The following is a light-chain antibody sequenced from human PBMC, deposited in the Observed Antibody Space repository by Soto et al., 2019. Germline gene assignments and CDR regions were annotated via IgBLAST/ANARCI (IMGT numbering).Light chain of an antibody. CDR1: QDISNY. J-gene: IGKJ5*01. CDR3: QHYDGYPQT. Sequence: DMEMAQSPSARSASVGDGVTIACQASQDISNYLNWYQQKPGKAPKTLIYAASSLHSGVPSRFSGSGSGTDFTLTISSLQPEDFATYYCQHYDGYPQTFGQGTRLEIK. V-gene: IGKV1-16*01. CDR2: AAS.